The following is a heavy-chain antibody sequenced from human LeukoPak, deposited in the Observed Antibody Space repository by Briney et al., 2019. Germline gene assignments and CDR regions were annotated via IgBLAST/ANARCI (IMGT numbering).Heavy chain of an antibody. V-gene: IGHV4-30-4*01. CDR1: GGSISSGDYY. CDR3: ARAVTGRGVDNFDY. D-gene: IGHD6-19*01. J-gene: IGHJ4*02. Sequence: PSQTLSLTCTDSGGSISSGDYYWSWIRQPPGKGLEWIGYIYYSGSTYYNPSLKSRVTISTDTSRNQFSLKLSSVTAADTAVYYCARAVTGRGVDNFDYWGQGTLVTVSS. CDR2: IYYSGST.